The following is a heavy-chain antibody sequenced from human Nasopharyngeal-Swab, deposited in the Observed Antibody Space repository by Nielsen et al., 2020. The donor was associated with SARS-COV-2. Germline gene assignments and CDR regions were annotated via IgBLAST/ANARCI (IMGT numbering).Heavy chain of an antibody. Sequence: WIRQPPGTGLEWIGEIYHSGSTNYNPSLKSRVTISVDKSKNQFSLKLSSVTAADTAVYYCARVSILKVVVVGYYYYMDVWGKGTTVTVSS. J-gene: IGHJ6*03. CDR3: ARVSILKVVVVGYYYYMDV. CDR2: IYHSGST. D-gene: IGHD2-15*01. V-gene: IGHV4-4*02.